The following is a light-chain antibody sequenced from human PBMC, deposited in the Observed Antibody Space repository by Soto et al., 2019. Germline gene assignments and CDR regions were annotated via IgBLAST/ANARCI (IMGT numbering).Light chain of an antibody. Sequence: QITQSPSALSAGVGHRVSTTFATSQSMTTYVNWYQQKPGKAPKLLIYAASTLQTGVPSRFSGSGSGTAFTLTINSLQTEDFATYYCKQSYYTPLTFGGGTKVDIK. V-gene: IGKV1-39*01. CDR2: AAS. CDR1: QSMTTY. CDR3: KQSYYTPLT. J-gene: IGKJ4*01.